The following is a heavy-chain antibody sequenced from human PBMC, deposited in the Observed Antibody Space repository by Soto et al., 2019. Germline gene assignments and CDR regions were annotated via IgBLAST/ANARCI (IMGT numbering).Heavy chain of an antibody. V-gene: IGHV4-30-4*01. CDR2: IYYSGST. D-gene: IGHD3-3*01. CDR1: GGSISSGDYY. Sequence: QVQLQESGPGLVKPSQTLSLTCTVSGGSISSGDYYWSWIRQPPGKGLEWIGYIYYSGSTYYNPSLKSRVTISVDTSKNQFSRKLSSVTAADTAVYYCARDYDFWSGTHYGMDVWGQGTTITVSS. J-gene: IGHJ6*02. CDR3: ARDYDFWSGTHYGMDV.